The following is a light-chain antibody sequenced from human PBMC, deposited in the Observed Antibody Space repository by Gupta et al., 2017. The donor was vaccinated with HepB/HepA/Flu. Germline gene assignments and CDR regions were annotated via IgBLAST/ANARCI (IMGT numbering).Light chain of an antibody. Sequence: QSVLTQPPSASGTPGQRVPISCYGSSSNIGSNTVNRYQQLPGTAPKVLVYSNNQRPSGVPDRLSGSKSGTSASLAISGLQSEDEADYYCAAWDDSLNAYVFGTGTKVTVL. J-gene: IGLJ1*01. CDR2: SNN. V-gene: IGLV1-44*01. CDR1: SSNIGSNT. CDR3: AAWDDSLNAYV.